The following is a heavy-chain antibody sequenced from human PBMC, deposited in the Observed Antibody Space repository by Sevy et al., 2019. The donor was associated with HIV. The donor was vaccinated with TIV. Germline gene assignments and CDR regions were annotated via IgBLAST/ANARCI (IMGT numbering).Heavy chain of an antibody. CDR2: IYSSGGS. J-gene: IGHJ5*01. CDR1: GGSISSGSYY. V-gene: IGHV4-61*02. D-gene: IGHD6-19*01. Sequence: SETLSLTCTVSGGSISSGSYYWSWIRQPAGKGLEWIGRIYSSGGSNYNPSLKSRVTMSVDTSKNQFSLRLSSVTAADTAIYYCARDPRDGSGWTDSWGQGTLVTVSS. CDR3: ARDPRDGSGWTDS.